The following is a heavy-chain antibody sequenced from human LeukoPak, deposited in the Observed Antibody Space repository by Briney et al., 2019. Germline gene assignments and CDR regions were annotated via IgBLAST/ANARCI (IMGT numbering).Heavy chain of an antibody. Sequence: SETLSLTCTVSGGSISSYYWSWIRQPPGKGLEWIGYIYYSGSTNYNPSLKSRVTISVDTSKNQFSLKLSSVTAADPAVYYCARLGYSSGWYFVSYWGQGTLVTVSS. V-gene: IGHV4-59*08. CDR1: GGSISSYY. D-gene: IGHD6-19*01. CDR2: IYYSGST. J-gene: IGHJ4*02. CDR3: ARLGYSSGWYFVSY.